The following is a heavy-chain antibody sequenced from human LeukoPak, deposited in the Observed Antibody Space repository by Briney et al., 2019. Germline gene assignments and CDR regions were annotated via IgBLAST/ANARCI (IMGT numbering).Heavy chain of an antibody. CDR1: GASVSSPDYF. V-gene: IGHV4-30-4*08. J-gene: IGHJ4*02. CDR2: ISYSGVT. CDR3: ARPRGSGYDLDFDY. Sequence: SETLSLTCTVSGASVSSPDYFWNWIRQPPGKGLEWIGSISYSGVTFYNPSLKSRPTMSLDTSKNQFSLRLTSVTVADTAVYYCARPRGSGYDLDFDYWGQGTLVSVSS. D-gene: IGHD5-12*01.